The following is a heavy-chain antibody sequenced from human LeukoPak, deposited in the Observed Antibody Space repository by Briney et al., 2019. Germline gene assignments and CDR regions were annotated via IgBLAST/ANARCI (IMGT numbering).Heavy chain of an antibody. J-gene: IGHJ3*02. CDR2: ISSSGSNI. V-gene: IGHV3-48*03. D-gene: IGHD2-2*01. Sequence: PGGSLRLSCAASGFTFSSYNMNWVRQAPGKGLEWVSFISSSGSNIKYADSVKGRFTVSRGSAKNSVYLQMNSLRAEDTAVYYCARDIKGQYQDAFDIWGQGTMVTVSS. CDR3: ARDIKGQYQDAFDI. CDR1: GFTFSSYN.